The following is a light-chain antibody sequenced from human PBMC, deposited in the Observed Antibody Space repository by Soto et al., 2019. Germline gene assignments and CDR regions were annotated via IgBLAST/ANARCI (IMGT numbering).Light chain of an antibody. J-gene: IGKJ4*01. CDR3: QQYFITPLT. CDR1: LNIYFKSNNRNY. V-gene: IGKV4-1*01. Sequence: DIVMTQSPDSLRVSLGERATISCTSSLNIYFKSNNRNYLAWYQQKTGQPPKLLVYWASTRESGVPDRFTGSGSGTYFTLTIDNVQPADVAVYYCQQYFITPLTFGGGTRVYIK. CDR2: WAS.